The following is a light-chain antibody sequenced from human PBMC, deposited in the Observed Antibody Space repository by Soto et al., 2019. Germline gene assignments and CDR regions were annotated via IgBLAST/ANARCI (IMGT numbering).Light chain of an antibody. V-gene: IGKV3-15*01. CDR3: QQYNNLPPLT. J-gene: IGKJ1*01. Sequence: EIVMTQSPATLSVSPGERATLSCRASQSVSSNLAWYQQKPGQAPRLLIYGASTRATGIPARFSGSGSGTEFTLTISSLQSEDFSVYYCQQYNNLPPLTFRHGTK. CDR1: QSVSSN. CDR2: GAS.